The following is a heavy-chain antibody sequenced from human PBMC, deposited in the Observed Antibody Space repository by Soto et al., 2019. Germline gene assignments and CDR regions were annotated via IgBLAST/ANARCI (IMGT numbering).Heavy chain of an antibody. CDR3: ARDSLVPYSY. J-gene: IGHJ4*02. CDR2: ISSSSSTI. D-gene: IGHD6-6*01. CDR1: GFTFSSYS. V-gene: IGHV3-48*01. Sequence: GGSLRLSCAASGFTFSSYSMNWVRQAPGKGLEWVSYISSSSSTIYYADSVKGRFTISRDNAKNSLYLQMNSLRAEDTAVYYCARDSLVPYSYWGQGTLVTVSS.